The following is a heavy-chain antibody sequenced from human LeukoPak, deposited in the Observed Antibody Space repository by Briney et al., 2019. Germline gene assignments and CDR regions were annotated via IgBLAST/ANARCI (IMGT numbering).Heavy chain of an antibody. CDR2: IYYTGST. CDR3: ARDKVTVTGNWFDP. J-gene: IGHJ5*02. CDR1: GGSISSGDYY. D-gene: IGHD4-17*01. Sequence: SQTLSLTCTVSGGSISSGDYYWSWIRQPPGKGLEWIGYIYYTGSTYYNPSLKSRVSISVDTSKGQFSLHLSSVTAADTAVYYCARDKVTVTGNWFDPWGQGTLVTVSS. V-gene: IGHV4-30-4*01.